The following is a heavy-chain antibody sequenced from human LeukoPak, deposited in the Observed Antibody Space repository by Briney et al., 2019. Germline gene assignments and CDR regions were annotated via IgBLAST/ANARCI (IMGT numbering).Heavy chain of an antibody. CDR1: RFTLSRYS. J-gene: IGHJ6*03. V-gene: IGHV3-21*01. CDR3: ARDSSSWYYYYYYYMDV. Sequence: PGGSLRLSCAASRFTLSRYSMNGVRQAPGKGLEWVSSISISSTYIYYANSVKGRFTISRDNAKNSLYLQMNSLRAEDTAVYYCARDSSSWYYYYYYYMDVWGKGTTVTVSS. D-gene: IGHD6-13*01. CDR2: ISISSTYI.